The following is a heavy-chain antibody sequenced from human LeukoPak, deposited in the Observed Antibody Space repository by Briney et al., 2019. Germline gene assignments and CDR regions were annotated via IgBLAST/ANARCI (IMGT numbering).Heavy chain of an antibody. D-gene: IGHD3-16*02. CDR2: ISANNGYT. CDR1: GYTFSGYG. V-gene: IGHV1-18*01. J-gene: IGHJ4*02. Sequence: EASVKVSCKASGYTFSGYGISWVRQAPGQGLEWMGWISANNGYTDYAQKVQGRVAMTKDSSTSTAYMELRSLRADDTAVYYCARDDGSWDLSSRTGVDYWGQGTLVTVSS. CDR3: ARDDGSWDLSSRTGVDY.